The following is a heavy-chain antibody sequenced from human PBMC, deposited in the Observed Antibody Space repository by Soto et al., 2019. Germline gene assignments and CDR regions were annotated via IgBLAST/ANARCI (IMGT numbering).Heavy chain of an antibody. V-gene: IGHV3-30*03. CDR1: GFTFSSYG. Sequence: GGSLRLSCAASGFTFSSYGMHWVRQAPGKGLEWVAVISYDGSNKYYADSVKGRFTISRDNSKNTLYLQMNSLRAGDTAVYYRATRGVYYYSGMEVWGQGTTVNVSS. D-gene: IGHD3-10*01. J-gene: IGHJ6*02. CDR2: ISYDGSNK. CDR3: ATRGVYYYSGMEV.